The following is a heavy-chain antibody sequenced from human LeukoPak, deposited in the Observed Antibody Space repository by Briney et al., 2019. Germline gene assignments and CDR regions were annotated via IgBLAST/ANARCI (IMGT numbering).Heavy chain of an antibody. CDR3: ASTED. J-gene: IGHJ4*02. CDR1: GFTFSSYG. CDR2: IRYDGSNK. Sequence: GGSLRLSCAASGFTFSSYGMHWVRQAPGKGLEWVAFIRYDGSNKYYADSVKGRFIIPRDNAKNSLYLQMNSLRAEDTAVYYCASTEDWGQGTLVTVSS. V-gene: IGHV3-30*02. D-gene: IGHD2-2*01.